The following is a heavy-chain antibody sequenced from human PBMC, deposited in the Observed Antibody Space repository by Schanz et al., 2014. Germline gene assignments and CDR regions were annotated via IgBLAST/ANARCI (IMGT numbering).Heavy chain of an antibody. CDR3: AKEESPPSLVDY. V-gene: IGHV3-30*04. CDR1: GFNFSTYA. CDR2: ISYDGSNQ. Sequence: QVQLVESGGGVVQPGGSLRLSCPASGFNFSTYAMHWVRQAPGKGLEWVAAISYDGSNQYYTDSVKGRFTVSRDNSKNTVYLQMNSLRAEDTAVYYCAKEESPPSLVDYWGQGTLVTVSS. J-gene: IGHJ4*02.